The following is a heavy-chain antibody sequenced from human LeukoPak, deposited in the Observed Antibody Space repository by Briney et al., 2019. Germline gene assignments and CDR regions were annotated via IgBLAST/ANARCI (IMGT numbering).Heavy chain of an antibody. CDR1: GFTFDKYG. V-gene: IGHV3-30*18. J-gene: IGHJ4*02. CDR2: ILEDGRIK. CDR3: AKDRETTASGTFDY. Sequence: GRSLRLSCAASGFTFDKYGMHYIRQAPGKGLEWVAVILEDGRIKKYADSVKDRFTISRDNTYNTLYLQMNRLRAEDTGIYFCAKDRETTASGTFDYWGLGTLVAVSS. D-gene: IGHD1-1*01.